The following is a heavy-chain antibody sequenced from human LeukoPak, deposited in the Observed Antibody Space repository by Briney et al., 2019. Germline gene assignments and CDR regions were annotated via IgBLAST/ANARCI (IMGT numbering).Heavy chain of an antibody. J-gene: IGHJ1*01. D-gene: IGHD5-18*01. CDR2: ISSSSSTI. Sequence: PGGSLRLSCAASGFTFSSYSMNWVRQAPGKGLEWVSYISSSSSTIYYADSVKGRFTISRDNAKNSLYLQMNSLRAEHTAVYYCARSGYSYGYGEYFQHWGQGTLVTVSS. V-gene: IGHV3-48*01. CDR3: ARSGYSYGYGEYFQH. CDR1: GFTFSSYS.